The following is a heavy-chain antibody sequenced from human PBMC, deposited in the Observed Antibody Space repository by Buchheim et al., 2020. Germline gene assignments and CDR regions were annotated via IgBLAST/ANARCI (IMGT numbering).Heavy chain of an antibody. J-gene: IGHJ6*02. CDR1: GFTFSSYA. CDR2: ISGSGGST. CDR3: AKASSRIVGPAGLYGMDV. Sequence: EVQLLESGGGSVQPGGSLRLSCAASGFTFSSYAMSWVRQAPGKGLEWVSAISGSGGSTYYADSVKGRFTISRDNSKNTLYLQMNSLRAEDTAVYYCAKASSRIVGPAGLYGMDVWGQGTT. D-gene: IGHD2-2*01. V-gene: IGHV3-23*01.